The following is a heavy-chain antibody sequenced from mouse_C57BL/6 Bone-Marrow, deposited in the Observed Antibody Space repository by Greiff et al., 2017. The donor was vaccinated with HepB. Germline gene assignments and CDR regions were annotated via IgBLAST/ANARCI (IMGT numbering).Heavy chain of an antibody. D-gene: IGHD3-1*01. CDR1: GYTFTSYW. Sequence: VQLQQPRTELVKPGASVKLYCKASGYTFTSYWMHWVTQRPGQGPEWIGNINPSNGGTNYNEKFKRKATLTVDKSSSTAYSQLSSLTSEDSAVYYCASQLHTWFAYWGHGTLVTVSA. V-gene: IGHV1-53*01. CDR2: INPSNGGT. CDR3: ASQLHTWFAY. J-gene: IGHJ3*01.